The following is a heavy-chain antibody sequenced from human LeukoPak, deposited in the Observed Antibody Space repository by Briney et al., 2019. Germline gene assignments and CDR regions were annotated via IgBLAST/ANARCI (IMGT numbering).Heavy chain of an antibody. D-gene: IGHD2-8*01. V-gene: IGHV4-4*07. CDR3: ARHPRTLSTPYYYFYYMDV. CDR2: INTSGKT. CDR1: NGSISTYC. Sequence: SETLSLTCTVSNGSISTYCWTWVRQSAGKGLEYIGRINTSGKTRYNSSLKSRVTMSVDTSKNQFSLRLSSVTAADTAVYYCARHPRTLSTPYYYFYYMDVWGEGTTVTVSS. J-gene: IGHJ6*03.